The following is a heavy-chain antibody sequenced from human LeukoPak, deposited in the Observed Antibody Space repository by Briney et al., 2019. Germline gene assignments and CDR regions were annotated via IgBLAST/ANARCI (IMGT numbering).Heavy chain of an antibody. J-gene: IGHJ4*02. Sequence: ASVKVSCKVSGYTLTELSMHWVRQAPGKGLEWMGGFDPEDGETIYAQKFQGRVTMTEDTSTDTAYMELSSLRSEDTAVYYCATLGYDYVLYYFDYWGQGTLVTVSS. CDR3: ATLGYDYVLYYFDY. D-gene: IGHD3-16*01. CDR1: GYTLTELS. V-gene: IGHV1-24*01. CDR2: FDPEDGET.